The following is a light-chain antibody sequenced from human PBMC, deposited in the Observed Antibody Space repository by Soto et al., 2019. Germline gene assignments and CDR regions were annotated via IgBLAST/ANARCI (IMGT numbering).Light chain of an antibody. CDR2: GAS. J-gene: IGKJ1*01. CDR1: QSVSSK. CDR3: QQYGRSSWT. V-gene: IGKV3-20*01. Sequence: EIVMTQSPATLSVSPGERATLSCRASQSVSSKLAWYQQKPGQAPRLLIYGASSRATGIPDRFSGSGSGTDFTLTISRLEPEDFAVYYCQQYGRSSWTFGQGTKVDIK.